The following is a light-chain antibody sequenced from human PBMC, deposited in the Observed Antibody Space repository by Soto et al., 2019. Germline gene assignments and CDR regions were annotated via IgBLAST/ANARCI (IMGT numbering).Light chain of an antibody. V-gene: IGLV2-8*01. CDR2: EVN. CDR3: SSYAGSSTLV. Sequence: QSALTQPPSASGSPGQSVAISCTGTSSDVGGYNYVSWYQQHPGKAPKLMIYEVNKRPSGVPDRFSGSKSGNTASLTVSGLQAEDEADYYCSSYAGSSTLVFGGGTQLTVL. J-gene: IGLJ3*02. CDR1: SSDVGGYNY.